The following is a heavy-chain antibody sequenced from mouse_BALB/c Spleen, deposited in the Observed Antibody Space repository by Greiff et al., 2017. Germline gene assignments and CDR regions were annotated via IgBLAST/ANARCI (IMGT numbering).Heavy chain of an antibody. J-gene: IGHJ3*01. V-gene: IGHV3-6*02. CDR2: ISYDGSN. D-gene: IGHD2-4*01. Sequence: EVQLVESGPGLVKPSQSLSLTCSVTGYSITSGYYWNWIRQFPGNKLEWMGYISYDGSNNYNPSLKNRISITRDTSKNQFFLKLNSVTTEDTATYYCARDYDYDVSFAYWGQGTLVTVSA. CDR3: ARDYDYDVSFAY. CDR1: GYSITSGYY.